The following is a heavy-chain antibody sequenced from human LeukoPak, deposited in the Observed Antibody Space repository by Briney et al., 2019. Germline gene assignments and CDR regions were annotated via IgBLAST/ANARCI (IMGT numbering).Heavy chain of an antibody. V-gene: IGHV3-30*03. D-gene: IGHD6-13*01. Sequence: GGSLRLSCAASGFTFSSYGMHWVRQAPGKGLEWVAVISYDGSNKYYADSVKGRFTISRDNSKNTLYLQMNSLRAEDTAVYYCARGEWTAGTGFDYWGQGTLVTVYS. CDR1: GFTFSSYG. CDR3: ARGEWTAGTGFDY. J-gene: IGHJ4*02. CDR2: ISYDGSNK.